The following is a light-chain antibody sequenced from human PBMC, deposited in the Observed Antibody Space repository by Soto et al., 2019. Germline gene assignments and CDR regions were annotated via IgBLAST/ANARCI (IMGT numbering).Light chain of an antibody. Sequence: AIQMTQSPSSLSASVGDRVTITCRASQGIRNDLGWYQQRPGEAPKLLIYATSNLQSGVPSRFSGSGSGTDFTLTISSLHPEDFATYYCLQDYNYPRTFGQGTKVEIK. J-gene: IGKJ1*01. CDR3: LQDYNYPRT. V-gene: IGKV1-6*01. CDR2: ATS. CDR1: QGIRND.